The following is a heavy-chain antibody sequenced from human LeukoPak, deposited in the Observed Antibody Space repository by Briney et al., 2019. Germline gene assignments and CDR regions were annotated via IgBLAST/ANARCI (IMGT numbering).Heavy chain of an antibody. Sequence: GGSLRLSCAASGFTFSSYAMSWVRQAPGKGLEWVSAISGSGGSTYYADSVKGRFTISRDNSKNTLYLQMNSLRAEDTAVYYCAKSSLAHQGYYYGMDVWGQGTTVTVSS. CDR3: AKSSLAHQGYYYGMDV. CDR2: ISGSGGST. V-gene: IGHV3-23*01. J-gene: IGHJ6*02. CDR1: GFTFSSYA.